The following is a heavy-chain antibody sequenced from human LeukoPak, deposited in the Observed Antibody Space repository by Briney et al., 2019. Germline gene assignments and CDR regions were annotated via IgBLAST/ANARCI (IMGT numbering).Heavy chain of an antibody. V-gene: IGHV3-48*01. J-gene: IGHJ4*02. CDR3: ARGGPSRPLAR. Sequence: GGSLRLSCAASGFMFTSYSMNWVRQAPGKGLEWVAYISSPSTNIYYVDSVKGRFTISRDNAKNSLYLQMNSLRVEDTAVYYCARGGPSRPLARWGQGTLVTVSS. CDR2: ISSPSTNI. D-gene: IGHD6-6*01. CDR1: GFMFTSYS.